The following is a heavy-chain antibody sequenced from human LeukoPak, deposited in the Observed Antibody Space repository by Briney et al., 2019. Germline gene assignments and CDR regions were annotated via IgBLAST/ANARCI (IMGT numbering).Heavy chain of an antibody. Sequence: ASVKVSCKAFGYTFTGYYMHWVRQAPGQGLEWMGWINPNSGGTNYAQKFQGWVTMTRDTSISTAYMELSRLRSDDTAVYYCARGYSSGWYDRIFDYWGQGTLVTVSS. CDR1: GYTFTGYY. J-gene: IGHJ4*02. V-gene: IGHV1-2*04. D-gene: IGHD6-19*01. CDR3: ARGYSSGWYDRIFDY. CDR2: INPNSGGT.